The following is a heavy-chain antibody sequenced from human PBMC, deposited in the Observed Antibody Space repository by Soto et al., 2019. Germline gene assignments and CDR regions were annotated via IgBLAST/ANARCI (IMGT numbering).Heavy chain of an antibody. V-gene: IGHV6-1*01. Sequence: SQTLSLTCAISGDSVSTNSAAWNWVRLSPSRGLEWLGGTYYKSKWYNDYAVSVRSRITITPDKTKNQFSLQLTAVTPDETAVYYCVRGTGTTGFDYWGQGTLVTVSS. D-gene: IGHD1-7*01. CDR2: TYYKSKWYN. J-gene: IGHJ4*02. CDR3: VRGTGTTGFDY. CDR1: GDSVSTNSAA.